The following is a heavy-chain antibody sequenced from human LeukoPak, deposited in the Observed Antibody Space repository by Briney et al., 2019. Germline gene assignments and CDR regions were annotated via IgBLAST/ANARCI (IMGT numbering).Heavy chain of an antibody. CDR3: ARGTWRQSFDY. V-gene: IGHV3-30*04. CDR1: GFTFSSYA. D-gene: IGHD3/OR15-3a*01. J-gene: IGHJ4*02. CDR2: ISYDGSNK. Sequence: GGSLRLSCAASGFTFSSYAMHWVRQAPGKGLEWVAVISYDGSNKYYADSVKGRFTISRDNSKNILYLQMNSLRAEDTAVYYCARGTWRQSFDYWGQGTLVTVSS.